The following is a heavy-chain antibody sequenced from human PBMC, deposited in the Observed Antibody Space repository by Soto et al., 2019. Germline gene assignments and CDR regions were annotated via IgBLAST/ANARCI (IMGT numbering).Heavy chain of an antibody. J-gene: IGHJ4*02. CDR2: IYHSGST. Sequence: PSETLSLTCAVSGGSISSSNWWSWVRQPPGKGLEWIEEIYHSGSTNYNPSLKSRVTISVDKSKNQFSLKLSSVTAADTAVYYCARAAMGGSSWPFDYWGQGTLVTVSS. D-gene: IGHD6-13*01. CDR1: GGSISSSNW. CDR3: ARAAMGGSSWPFDY. V-gene: IGHV4-4*02.